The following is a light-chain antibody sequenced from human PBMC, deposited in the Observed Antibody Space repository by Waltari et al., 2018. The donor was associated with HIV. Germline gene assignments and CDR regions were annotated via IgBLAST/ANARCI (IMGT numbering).Light chain of an antibody. Sequence: IVMTQSPATLSVSPGERATLSCRASQSVSSNLAWYQQKPGQAPRLLIYGASTRAAGIPARVSGSGSGTEFTLANNSLQSEDYAVYYCQQYSGWPPMYTFGQGTKLEIK. J-gene: IGKJ2*01. CDR2: GAS. V-gene: IGKV3-15*01. CDR3: QQYSGWPPMYT. CDR1: QSVSSN.